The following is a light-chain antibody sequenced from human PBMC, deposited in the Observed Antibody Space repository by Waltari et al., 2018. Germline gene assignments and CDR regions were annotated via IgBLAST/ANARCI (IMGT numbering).Light chain of an antibody. CDR1: SSAVWRYYL. CDR2: EGS. J-gene: IGLJ1*01. CDR3: SSYAGSSTLYV. V-gene: IGLV2-23*01. Sequence: QSALTQPAFVSGSPGPLIPLPFHGTSSAVWRYYLFPLYQQHPGKAPKLMIYEGSKRPSGVSNRFSGSKSGNTASLTISGLQAEDEADYFCSSYAGSSTLYVFGTGTKVTVL.